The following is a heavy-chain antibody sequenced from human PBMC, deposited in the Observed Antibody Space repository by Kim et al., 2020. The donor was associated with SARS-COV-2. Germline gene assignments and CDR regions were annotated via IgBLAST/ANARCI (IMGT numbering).Heavy chain of an antibody. CDR3: AKDTGGIDY. CDR2: YDGSNK. Sequence: YDGSNKYDADSVKGRFTISRDNSKDTLYLQMNSLRAEDTAVYYCAKDTGGIDYWGQGTLVTVSS. D-gene: IGHD3-16*01. J-gene: IGHJ4*02. V-gene: IGHV3-30*18.